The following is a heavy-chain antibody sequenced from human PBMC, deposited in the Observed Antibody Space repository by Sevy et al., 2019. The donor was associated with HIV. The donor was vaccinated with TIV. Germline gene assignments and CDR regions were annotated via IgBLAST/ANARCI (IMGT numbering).Heavy chain of an antibody. CDR1: GFNFSPYA. J-gene: IGHJ5*02. CDR3: AKEGYYYDSRSSDWFDP. Sequence: GGSLRLSCAASGFNFSPYAMHWVRQGPGKGLGWVATVSSDGTTRSYVDSIKGRFSLSRDNSKNTLYLQMNNLTPEDTAVYYCAKEGYYYDSRSSDWFDPWGPGALVTVSS. CDR2: VSSDGTTR. D-gene: IGHD3-22*01. V-gene: IGHV3-30*18.